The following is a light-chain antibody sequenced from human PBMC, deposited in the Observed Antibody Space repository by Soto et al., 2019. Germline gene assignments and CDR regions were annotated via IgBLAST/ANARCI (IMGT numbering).Light chain of an antibody. Sequence: QSVLTQPASVSGSPGQSITISCTGTISDVSGYNFVSWYQQYPGKAPKLMIYDVSNRPSGVSNRFSGSKSGNTASLTISGLQAEDEAVYYCSSYTSSITSVFGAGTKVTVL. CDR2: DVS. J-gene: IGLJ1*01. CDR1: ISDVSGYNF. CDR3: SSYTSSITSV. V-gene: IGLV2-14*03.